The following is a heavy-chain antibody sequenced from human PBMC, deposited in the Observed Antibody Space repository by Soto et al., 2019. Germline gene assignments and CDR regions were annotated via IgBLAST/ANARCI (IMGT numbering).Heavy chain of an antibody. J-gene: IGHJ4*02. CDR3: APLYYCSGGSCYPNFDY. Sequence: SETLSLTCAVYGGSFSGYYWSWIRQPPGKGLEWIGEINHSGSTNYNPSLKSRVTISVDTSKNQFSLKLSSVTAADTAVYYCAPLYYCSGGSCYPNFDYWGQGTLVTVSS. V-gene: IGHV4-34*01. CDR1: GGSFSGYY. CDR2: INHSGST. D-gene: IGHD2-15*01.